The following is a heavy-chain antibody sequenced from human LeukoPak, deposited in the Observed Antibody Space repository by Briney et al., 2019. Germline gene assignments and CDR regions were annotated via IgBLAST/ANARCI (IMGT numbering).Heavy chain of an antibody. D-gene: IGHD4-11*01. CDR1: GYTFTGYY. Sequence: ASVTVSCKASGYTFTGYYMHWVRQAPGQGLEWMGWINPNSGGTNYAQKFQGRVTMTRDTSISTAYMELSRLRSDDTAVYYCARDSSDYSNLNWFDPWGQGTLVTVSS. CDR2: INPNSGGT. V-gene: IGHV1-2*02. J-gene: IGHJ5*02. CDR3: ARDSSDYSNLNWFDP.